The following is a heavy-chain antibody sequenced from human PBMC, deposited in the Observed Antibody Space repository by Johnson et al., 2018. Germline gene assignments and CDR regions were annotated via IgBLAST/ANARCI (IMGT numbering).Heavy chain of an antibody. J-gene: IGHJ6*02. CDR3: ARQTDYLDV. CDR2: IYPADSDT. D-gene: IGHD3-10*01. CDR1: EYNFIAYW. Sequence: VQLVQSGAEVKKPGESXKISCKGSEYNFIAYWIAWVRQMPGKGLEWMGIIYPADSDTRYSPSFQGQVTISADKSINPAYLQWSSLKASDTAMYYCARQTDYLDVWGQGTTVTVSS. V-gene: IGHV5-51*01.